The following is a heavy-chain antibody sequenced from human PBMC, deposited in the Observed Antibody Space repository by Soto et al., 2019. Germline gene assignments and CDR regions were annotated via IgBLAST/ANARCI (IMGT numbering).Heavy chain of an antibody. CDR1: ADSIISSDFY. CDR3: ARHSLALRKNNWFDP. V-gene: IGHV4-39*01. J-gene: IGHJ5*02. D-gene: IGHD3-3*02. Sequence: SETLSLTCIVSADSIISSDFYWGWVRQPPGKGLEWIGSIFYLGSSYYNPSLKSRVTMSVDTSKNQFSLRLRSVTAADTALYFCARHSLALRKNNWFDPWGQGIMVTVSS. CDR2: IFYLGSS.